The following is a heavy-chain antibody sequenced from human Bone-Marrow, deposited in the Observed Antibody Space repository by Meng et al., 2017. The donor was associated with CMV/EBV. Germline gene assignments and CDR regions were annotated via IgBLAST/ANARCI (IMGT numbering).Heavy chain of an antibody. CDR3: AKDHAKYYGLDV. J-gene: IGHJ6*02. CDR1: GFNLSSHG. D-gene: IGHD6-6*01. Sequence: GESLKISCAVSGFNLSSHGMHWVRQAPGKGLEWVAAIWNDGTNKYYSDSVKGRYTISRDTSRNTLYLQMNSLRAEDTAVYYCAKDHAKYYGLDVWGHGTTVTRLL. V-gene: IGHV3-33*03. CDR2: IWNDGTNK.